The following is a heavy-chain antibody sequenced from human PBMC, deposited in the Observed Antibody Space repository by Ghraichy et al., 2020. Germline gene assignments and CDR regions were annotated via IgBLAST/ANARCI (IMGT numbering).Heavy chain of an antibody. CDR1: GFTLSSYW. CDR3: VRDGAGTTPFDY. CDR2: INYDGTDI. Sequence: AGSLRLSCAASGFTLSSYWMQWVRQAPGKGLVWVSRINYDGTDISYADSVKGRFTISRDNAKNTVYLQMNSLRAEDTAVYYCVRDGAGTTPFDYWGQGALVTVSS. J-gene: IGHJ4*02. D-gene: IGHD1-7*01. V-gene: IGHV3-74*01.